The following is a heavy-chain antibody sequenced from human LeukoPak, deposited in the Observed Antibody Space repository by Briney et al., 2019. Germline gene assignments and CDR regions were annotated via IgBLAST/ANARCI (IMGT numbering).Heavy chain of an antibody. V-gene: IGHV3-23*01. J-gene: IGHJ4*02. Sequence: GGSLRLSCAASGFTFSSYAMGWVRQAPGKGLEWVSAISGSGGSTYYADSVKGRFTISRDNSKNTLYLQMNSLRAEDTAVYYCAKDSGYYDSSGYSSLFDYWGQGTLVAVSS. CDR1: GFTFSSYA. D-gene: IGHD3-22*01. CDR2: ISGSGGST. CDR3: AKDSGYYDSSGYSSLFDY.